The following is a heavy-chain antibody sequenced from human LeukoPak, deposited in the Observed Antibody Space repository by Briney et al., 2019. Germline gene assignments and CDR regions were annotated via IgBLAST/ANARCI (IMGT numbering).Heavy chain of an antibody. CDR3: AKSLLTTATGTGRAFDI. J-gene: IGHJ3*02. CDR1: GFSFRDYP. D-gene: IGHD1-1*01. CDR2: ISAGADVI. V-gene: IGHV3-23*01. Sequence: GGSLGLSCEAAGFSFRDYPMGWVRRASGKRLEWVSGISAGADVIFYADPVKGRFTISRDNSKNTLYLQMNSLRAEDSAEYYCAKSLLTTATGTGRAFDIWGQGTMVTVSA.